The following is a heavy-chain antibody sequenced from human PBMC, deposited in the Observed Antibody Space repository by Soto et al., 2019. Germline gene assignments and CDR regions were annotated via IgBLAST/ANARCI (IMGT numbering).Heavy chain of an antibody. CDR1: RGSISSGSYY. D-gene: IGHD6-13*01. V-gene: IGHV4-39*01. Sequence: PSETLSLTCTVSRGSISSGSYYWGWIRQPPGKELEWIGSMYYSGSTYYNPSLKSRVTISVDTSKNQFSLNLNSVTAADTAVYYCAGTGLYSSSWYPNWGQGTLVTVSS. CDR3: AGTGLYSSSWYPN. CDR2: MYYSGST. J-gene: IGHJ4*02.